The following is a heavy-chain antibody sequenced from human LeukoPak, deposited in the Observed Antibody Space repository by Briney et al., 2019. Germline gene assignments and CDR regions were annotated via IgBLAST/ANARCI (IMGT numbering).Heavy chain of an antibody. Sequence: SETLSLTCTVSGGSISTYSWTWIRQPPGKGLEWIGNIYYSGSTNYNPSLKSRVTISIDTSKNQFSLKVSSVTAADTAIYYCARAHSSGWPHMFDPWGQGTLVTVPS. J-gene: IGHJ5*02. V-gene: IGHV4-59*01. CDR1: GGSISTYS. CDR3: ARAHSSGWPHMFDP. D-gene: IGHD6-19*01. CDR2: IYYSGST.